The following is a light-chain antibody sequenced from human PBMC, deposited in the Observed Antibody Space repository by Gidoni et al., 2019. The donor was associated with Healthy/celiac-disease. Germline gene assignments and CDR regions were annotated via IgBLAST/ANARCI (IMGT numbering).Light chain of an antibody. Sequence: DLQMTHSPSSVSASVGDRVTITCPASQVISSLLGWYQQKPGKAPKLLIYAASNLQSGVPSRFSGSGSGTDFTLTISSLQPEDFATYYCQQDNSFPRTFGGGTKVEIK. J-gene: IGKJ4*01. V-gene: IGKV1-12*01. CDR2: AAS. CDR3: QQDNSFPRT. CDR1: QVISSL.